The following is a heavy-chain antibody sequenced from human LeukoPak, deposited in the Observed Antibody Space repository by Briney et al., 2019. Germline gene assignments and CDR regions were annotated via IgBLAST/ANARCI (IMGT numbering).Heavy chain of an antibody. D-gene: IGHD5-12*01. CDR1: GYTFTNYY. Sequence: ASVKVSCKASGYTFTNYYIHWVRPAPGQGLEWMGIINPSGGSTTYAQKFQGRVTVTRDPSTSTVYMELSSLRSEDTAVYYCARDRGAGYVEIDYWGQGTLVTVSS. CDR3: ARDRGAGYVEIDY. V-gene: IGHV1-46*01. J-gene: IGHJ4*02. CDR2: INPSGGST.